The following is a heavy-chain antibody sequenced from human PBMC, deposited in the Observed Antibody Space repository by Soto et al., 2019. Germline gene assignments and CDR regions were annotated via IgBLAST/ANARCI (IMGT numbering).Heavy chain of an antibody. D-gene: IGHD6-6*01. CDR1: GCSFARYW. V-gene: IGHV5-10-1*01. Sequence: PWESLTISCKCSGCSFARYWISWVRQMPGKGLEWMGRIDPSDSYTNYSPSFQGHVTISADKSISTAYLQWSSLKASDTAMYYCARQGQYSSSSPGDWFDPWGQGTLVTVSS. J-gene: IGHJ5*02. CDR3: ARQGQYSSSSPGDWFDP. CDR2: IDPSDSYT.